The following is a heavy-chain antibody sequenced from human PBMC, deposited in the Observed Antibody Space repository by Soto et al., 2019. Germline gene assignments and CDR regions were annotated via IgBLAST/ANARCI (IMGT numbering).Heavy chain of an antibody. D-gene: IGHD2-15*01. V-gene: IGHV1-69*06. J-gene: IGHJ4*02. CDR1: GGSLSTNP. Sequence: SVKVSCNASGGSLSTNPISWVRQAPGQGLEWMGGTGSGTGPGNHAQKFQGRLTVTADKSTSTVYMELTNLSSEDTAVYYCARRHSGGFFRFFDSWGQGTLVTVSS. CDR2: TGSGTGPG. CDR3: ARRHSGGFFRFFDS.